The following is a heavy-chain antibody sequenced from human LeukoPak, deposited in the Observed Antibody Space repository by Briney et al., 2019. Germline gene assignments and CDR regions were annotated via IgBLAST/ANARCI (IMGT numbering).Heavy chain of an antibody. D-gene: IGHD3-22*01. CDR1: GYTFTGYY. CDR3: ARAYDSSGYYIG. CDR2: INPNSGGT. V-gene: IGHV1-2*02. Sequence: ASVKVSCKASGYTFTGYYMHWVRQAPGQGLEWMGWINPNSGGTNYAQKFQGRVTMTRDTSISTAYMELSRLRSDDTAVYYCARAYDSSGYYIGWGQGTLVTVSS. J-gene: IGHJ4*02.